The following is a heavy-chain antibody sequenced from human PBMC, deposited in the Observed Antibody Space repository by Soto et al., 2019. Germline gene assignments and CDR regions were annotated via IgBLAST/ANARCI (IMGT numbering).Heavy chain of an antibody. CDR2: IFYDGYT. V-gene: IGHV4-39*01. D-gene: IGHD6-13*01. CDR3: ARLQAAVPHY. CDR1: GDSISGSPYF. J-gene: IGHJ4*02. Sequence: QLQLQESGPGLVMPSETLSLTCTVSGDSISGSPYFWGWIRQPPGKRLEWIGSIFYDGYTLYTPSLRRRFTISVDTSKNQFSLKLASLAAADTATYFCARLQAAVPHYWGQGTLVTVSS.